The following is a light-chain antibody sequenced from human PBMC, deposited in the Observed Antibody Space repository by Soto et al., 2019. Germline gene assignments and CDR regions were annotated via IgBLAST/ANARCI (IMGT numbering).Light chain of an antibody. CDR3: QQYNNWPLT. V-gene: IGKV3-15*01. J-gene: IGKJ5*01. CDR1: QSVSSN. Sequence: EIVLTQSPATVSVSPRERATLSCRASQSVSSNLAWYQQKPGQAPRLLIYGASSRATGIPVRFSGSGSGTEFTLTISSLQSEDFAVYYCQQYNNWPLTVGQGTRLEIK. CDR2: GAS.